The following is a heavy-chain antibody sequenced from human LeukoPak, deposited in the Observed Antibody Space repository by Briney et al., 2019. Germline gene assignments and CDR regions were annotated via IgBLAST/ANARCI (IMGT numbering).Heavy chain of an antibody. CDR2: IYPGESDT. Sequence: GEPLKISLKGSGXRFTNYWIGWVRQLAGQGVGVLSIIYPGESDTRYSPSFQGQVTISADKSISTAYLQRSRLQASDTAMYYCARRHTGFEFFASWGQGTLVTVSS. V-gene: IGHV5-51*01. J-gene: IGHJ4*02. D-gene: IGHD5-12*01. CDR1: GXRFTNYW. CDR3: ARRHTGFEFFAS.